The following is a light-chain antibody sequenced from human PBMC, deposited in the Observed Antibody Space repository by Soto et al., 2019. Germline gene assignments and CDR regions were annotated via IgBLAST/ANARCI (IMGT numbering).Light chain of an antibody. Sequence: DIQMTQSPSSLSACVGDRVTITCRASQNIASYLNWYQQQPGKAPRLLIYAASSLQCGVPSRFSGGGSGTDFTLTISSLQPEDFATYYCQQSYGTPTTFGQGTRLEIK. J-gene: IGKJ5*01. CDR1: QNIASY. CDR3: QQSYGTPTT. CDR2: AAS. V-gene: IGKV1-39*01.